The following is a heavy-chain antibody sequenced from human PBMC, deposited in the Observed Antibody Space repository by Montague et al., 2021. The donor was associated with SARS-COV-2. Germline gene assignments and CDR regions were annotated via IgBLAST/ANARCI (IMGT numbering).Heavy chain of an antibody. V-gene: IGHV2-70*11. CDR3: ARILVAAAGSPFDP. J-gene: IGHJ5*02. Sequence: PALVKPTQTLTLTCTFSGFSLSTSGMCVGWIRQPPGKALEWLARIDWDDDKYYSTSLKTRLTISKDTSKNQVVLTMTNMDPVDTATYYCARILVAAAGSPFDPWGQGTLVTVSS. CDR2: IDWDDDK. D-gene: IGHD6-13*01. CDR1: GFSLSTSGMC.